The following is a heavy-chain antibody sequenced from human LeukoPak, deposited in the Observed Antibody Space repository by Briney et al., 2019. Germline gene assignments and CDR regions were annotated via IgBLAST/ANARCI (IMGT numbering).Heavy chain of an antibody. CDR3: LRGLSGKYGHFEY. CDR2: IKSDGSKT. J-gene: IGHJ4*02. Sequence: GGSLRLSCAASGFTSRSDWMHWVRQVPAKGLEWVSGIKSDGSKTSYADSVKGRFSISTDNAKNTVYLQLNSLRAEDTAVYYCLRGLSGKYGHFEYWGQGTLVTVSS. V-gene: IGHV3-74*01. CDR1: GFTSRSDW. D-gene: IGHD1-26*01.